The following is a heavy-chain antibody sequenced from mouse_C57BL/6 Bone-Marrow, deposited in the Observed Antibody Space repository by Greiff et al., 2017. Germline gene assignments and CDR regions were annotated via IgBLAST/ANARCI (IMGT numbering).Heavy chain of an antibody. Sequence: EVQGVESGGDLVKPGGSLKLSCAASGFTFSSYGMSWVRQTPDQRLEWVATISSGGSYTYYPDSVKGRFTISRDNAKNTLYLQLSSLKSEDTAMYYCARDAYWGQGTLVTVSA. V-gene: IGHV5-6*01. J-gene: IGHJ3*01. CDR3: ARDAY. CDR2: ISSGGSYT. CDR1: GFTFSSYG.